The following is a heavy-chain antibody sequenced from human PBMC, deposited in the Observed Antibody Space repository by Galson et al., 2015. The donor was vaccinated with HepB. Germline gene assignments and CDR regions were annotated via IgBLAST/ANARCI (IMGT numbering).Heavy chain of an antibody. CDR3: ARREYSGSYHAVYDAFDI. Sequence: QSGAEVKKPGESLKISCKGSGYSFTSYWIGWVRQMPGKGLEWMGIIYPGDSDTRYSPSFQGQVTISADKSISTAYLQWSSLKASDTAMYYCARREYSGSYHAVYDAFDIWGQGTMVTVSS. CDR2: IYPGDSDT. J-gene: IGHJ3*02. CDR1: GYSFTSYW. D-gene: IGHD1-26*01. V-gene: IGHV5-51*01.